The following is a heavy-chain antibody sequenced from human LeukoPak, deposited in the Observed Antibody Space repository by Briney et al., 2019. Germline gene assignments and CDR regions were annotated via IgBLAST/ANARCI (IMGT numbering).Heavy chain of an antibody. CDR2: IYTSGST. CDR1: GGSISSYY. Sequence: SETLSLTCTVSGGSISSYYWSWIRQPPGKGLEWIGYIYTSGSTNYNPSLKSRVTISVDTSKNQFSLKLSSVTAADTAVYYCARHRSAEMYYFDYWGQGTLVTVSS. CDR3: ARHRSAEMYYFDY. V-gene: IGHV4-4*09. J-gene: IGHJ4*02. D-gene: IGHD1-14*01.